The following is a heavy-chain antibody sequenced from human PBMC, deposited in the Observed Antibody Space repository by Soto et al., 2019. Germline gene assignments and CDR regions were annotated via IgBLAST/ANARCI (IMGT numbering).Heavy chain of an antibody. J-gene: IGHJ6*02. CDR2: INPNSGGT. V-gene: IGHV1-2*04. D-gene: IGHD1-1*01. CDR1: GYTFTGYY. Sequence: ASVKVFCKASGYTFTGYYMHWVRQAPGQGLEWMGWINPNSGGTNYAQKFQGWVTMTRDTSISTAYMELSRLRSDDTAVYYCARALRGGTGTYYYYYGMDVWGQGTTVT. CDR3: ARALRGGTGTYYYYYGMDV.